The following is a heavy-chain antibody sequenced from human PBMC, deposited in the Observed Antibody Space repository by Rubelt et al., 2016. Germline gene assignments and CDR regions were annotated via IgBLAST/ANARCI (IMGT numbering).Heavy chain of an antibody. J-gene: IGHJ4*02. D-gene: IGHD6-19*01. Sequence: QLQLQESGPGLVKPSETLSLTCTVSGGSISSSSYYWGWIRQPPGKGLEWIGSIYYSGSTYYNPSLKSRVTISVDTSKNQFSLKLSSVTAAETAVYDCARGRVSSGWYRDYWGQGTLVIVSS. CDR1: GGSISSSSYY. CDR3: ARGRVSSGWYRDY. CDR2: IYYSGST. V-gene: IGHV4-39*01.